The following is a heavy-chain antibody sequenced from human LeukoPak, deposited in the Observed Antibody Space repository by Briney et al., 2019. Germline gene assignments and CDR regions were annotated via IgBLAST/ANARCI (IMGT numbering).Heavy chain of an antibody. CDR2: ISGSGGST. CDR1: GFTFSSYA. V-gene: IGHV3-23*01. D-gene: IGHD2-2*02. J-gene: IGHJ6*02. CDR3: AVVPAAILGYYYYGMDV. Sequence: GGSLRLSCAASGFTFSSYAMSWVRQAPGKGLEWVSAISGSGGSTYYADSVKGRFTISRDNSKNTLYLQMNSLRAEDTAVYYCAVVPAAILGYYYYGMDVRGQGTTVTVSS.